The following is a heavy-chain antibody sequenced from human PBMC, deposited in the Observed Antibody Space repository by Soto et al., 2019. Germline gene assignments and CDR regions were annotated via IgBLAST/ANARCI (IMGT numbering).Heavy chain of an antibody. D-gene: IGHD3-10*01. CDR3: TSPMVRSYYYYGMDV. Sequence: EVQLVESGGGLVKPGGSLRLSCAASGFTFSNAWMSWVRQAPGKGLEWVGRIKSKTDGGTTDYAAPVKGRFTISRDDSKNTLYLQMNSLKTEDTAVYYCTSPMVRSYYYYGMDVWGQGTTVTVSS. CDR2: IKSKTDGGTT. J-gene: IGHJ6*02. V-gene: IGHV3-15*01. CDR1: GFTFSNAW.